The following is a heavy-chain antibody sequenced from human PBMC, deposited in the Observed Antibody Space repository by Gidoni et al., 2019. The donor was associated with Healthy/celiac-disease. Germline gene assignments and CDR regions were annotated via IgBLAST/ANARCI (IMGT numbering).Heavy chain of an antibody. CDR3: ARVAAAGTIDY. D-gene: IGHD6-13*01. J-gene: IGHJ4*02. CDR2: IHHSGST. V-gene: IGHV4-34*01. Sequence: QVQLQQWGAGLLKPSAPLSLTCAVYGGSFSCYYWSWIRQPPGKGLEWIGEIHHSGSTNYNPSLKSRVTISVDTSKNQFSLKLSSVTAADTAVYYCARVAAAGTIDYWGQGTLVTVSS. CDR1: GGSFSCYY.